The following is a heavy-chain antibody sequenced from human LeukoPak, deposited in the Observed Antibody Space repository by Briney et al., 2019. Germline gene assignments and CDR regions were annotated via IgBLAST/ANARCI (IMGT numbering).Heavy chain of an antibody. Sequence: MPSETLSLTCTVSGGSISSSSFYWGWIRQPPGKGLEWIGTIFYSGSTYYNPSLKSRVTMSVDTSKNQFSLKLTSVTAADTAFYYCAREGPYSGRWYYFDYWGQGILVTVSS. D-gene: IGHD6-13*01. V-gene: IGHV4-39*07. J-gene: IGHJ4*02. CDR3: AREGPYSGRWYYFDY. CDR1: GGSISSSSFY. CDR2: IFYSGST.